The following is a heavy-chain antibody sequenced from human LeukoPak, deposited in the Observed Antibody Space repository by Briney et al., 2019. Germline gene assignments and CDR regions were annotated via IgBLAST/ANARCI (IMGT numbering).Heavy chain of an antibody. CDR2: IWHDGSNK. CDR1: GFSFSNYG. Sequence: GGSLRLPCVASGFSFSNYGMQWVRQAPGKGLEWVAVIWHDGSNKYYAESVKGRFSISRDNSKNTLNLQMNSLRAEDTAVYYCAREGVNIVSTITGSTPDYWGQGTLVAVSS. CDR3: AREGVNIVSTITGSTPDY. D-gene: IGHD5/OR15-5a*01. J-gene: IGHJ4*02. V-gene: IGHV3-33*01.